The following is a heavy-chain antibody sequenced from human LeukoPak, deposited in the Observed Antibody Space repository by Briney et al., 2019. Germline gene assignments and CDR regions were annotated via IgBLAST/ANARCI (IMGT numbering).Heavy chain of an antibody. J-gene: IGHJ4*02. CDR2: ISRSTETT. CDR3: AKRAAVSGVVGPFDY. Sequence: GGSLRLSCAVSGYPFNSFALSWVRQAPGKGLEWVSRISRSTETTLYADSVKGRFTISRDNSKSTGFLQMNNLRAEDTAIYYCAKRAAVSGVVGPFDYWGQGTLVTVSS. V-gene: IGHV3-23*01. CDR1: GYPFNSFA. D-gene: IGHD6-19*01.